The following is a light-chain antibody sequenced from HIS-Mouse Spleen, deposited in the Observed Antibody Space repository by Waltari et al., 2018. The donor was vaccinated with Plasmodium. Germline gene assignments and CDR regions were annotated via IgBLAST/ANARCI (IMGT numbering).Light chain of an antibody. CDR3: QQRSNWPRVLT. Sequence: EIVLTQSPATLSLSPGERATLSCRASKSVSSYLAWYQQKPGHAPRLLIYDASNRATGIPARFSGIGSGTDFTLTISSLEPEDFAVYYCQQRSNWPRVLTFGGGTKVEIK. CDR2: DAS. J-gene: IGKJ4*01. V-gene: IGKV3-11*01. CDR1: KSVSSY.